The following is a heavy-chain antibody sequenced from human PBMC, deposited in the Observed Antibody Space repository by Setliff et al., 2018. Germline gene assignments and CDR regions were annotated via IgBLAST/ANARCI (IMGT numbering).Heavy chain of an antibody. Sequence: ASVKVSCKASGYTFTDYYIHWVRQAPGQGLEWMGWINPNSGDTDCAQKFQGRVTMTRDTSISTAYMELSRLRFDDTAVYYCARAGSIATRPEYFHHWGQGSLVTVSS. V-gene: IGHV1-2*02. CDR3: ARAGSIATRPEYFHH. D-gene: IGHD6-6*01. J-gene: IGHJ1*01. CDR1: GYTFTDYY. CDR2: INPNSGDT.